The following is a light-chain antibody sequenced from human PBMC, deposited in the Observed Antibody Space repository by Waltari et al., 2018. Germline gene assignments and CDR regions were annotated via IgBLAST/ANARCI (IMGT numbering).Light chain of an antibody. J-gene: IGKJ4*01. V-gene: IGKV3-11*01. CDR2: DAS. CDR1: QSVSSY. CDR3: QQRSNWPPLT. Sequence: EIVLTQSPATLSLSPGERATLSCRASQSVSSYLAWYQQKPDQAPRLLMYDASNRATGIPARFSGRGSGTDFTLTISSLEPEDFAGYYGQQRSNWPPLTFGGGTKVEIK.